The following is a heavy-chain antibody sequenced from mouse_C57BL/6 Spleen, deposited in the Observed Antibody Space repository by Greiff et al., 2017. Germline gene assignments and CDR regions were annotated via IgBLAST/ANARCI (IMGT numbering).Heavy chain of an antibody. V-gene: IGHV1-4*01. CDR2: INPSSGNT. J-gene: IGHJ3*01. D-gene: IGHD2-3*01. CDR1: GYTFTSYT. Sequence: VQLQQSGAELARPGASVKMSCKASGYTFTSYTMHWVKQRPGQGLEWIGDINPSSGNTKYNQKFKGEATLTADKSSSTAYMPLSSLTSEDSAVYFCARPRGGYWAYWGPGTLVTVAA. CDR3: ARPRGGYWAY.